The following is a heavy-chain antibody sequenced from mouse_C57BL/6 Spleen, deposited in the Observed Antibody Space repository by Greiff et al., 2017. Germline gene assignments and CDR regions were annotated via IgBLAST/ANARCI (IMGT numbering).Heavy chain of an antibody. J-gene: IGHJ2*01. V-gene: IGHV1-80*01. Sequence: QVQLKESGAELVKPGASVKISCKASGYAFSSYWMNWVKQRPGKGLEWIGQIYPGDGDTNYNGKFKGKATLTADKSSSTAYMQLSSLTSADSAVYFCARSTVVATYPFDYWGQGTTLTVSS. CDR2: IYPGDGDT. CDR3: ARSTVVATYPFDY. CDR1: GYAFSSYW. D-gene: IGHD1-1*01.